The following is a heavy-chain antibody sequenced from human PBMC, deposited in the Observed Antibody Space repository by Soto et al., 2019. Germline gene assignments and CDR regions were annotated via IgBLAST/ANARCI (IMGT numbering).Heavy chain of an antibody. CDR2: IIPIFGTA. Sequence: SVKVSCKASGGTFSSYAISWVRQAPGQGLEWMGGIIPIFGTANYAQKFQGRVTITADESTSTAYMELSSLRSEDTAVYYCARDGSIAARPRYYYYYGMDVWGQGTTVTVSS. D-gene: IGHD6-6*01. J-gene: IGHJ6*02. CDR3: ARDGSIAARPRYYYYYGMDV. V-gene: IGHV1-69*13. CDR1: GGTFSSYA.